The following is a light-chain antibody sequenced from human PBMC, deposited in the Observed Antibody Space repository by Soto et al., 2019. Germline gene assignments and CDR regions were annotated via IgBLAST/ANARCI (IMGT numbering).Light chain of an antibody. J-gene: IGLJ1*01. CDR2: EVS. CDR3: CSYAGSSTFYV. CDR1: SSDVGSYNL. V-gene: IGLV2-23*02. Sequence: SVLTQPASVSGSPGQSITISCTGTSSDVGSYNLVSWYQQHPGKAPKLMIYEVSKRPSGVSNRFSGPKSGNTASLTISGLQAEDEADYYCCSYAGSSTFYVFGTGTKVTVL.